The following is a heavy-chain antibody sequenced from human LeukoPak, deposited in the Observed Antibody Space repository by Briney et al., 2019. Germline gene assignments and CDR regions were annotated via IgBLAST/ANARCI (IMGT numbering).Heavy chain of an antibody. J-gene: IGHJ4*02. CDR3: TRGLHTSLPFH. CDR1: GGSISTHF. V-gene: IGHV4-4*07. Sequence: SETLSLTCTVSGGSISTHFWSWVRQTAGQGLEWIGRVYPDGGPNYNPSLESRVTMSRDTSKNLFSLSLSSVTAADTAVYYCTRGLHTSLPFHWGQGIRVTVSA. CDR2: VYPDGGP. D-gene: IGHD2/OR15-2a*01.